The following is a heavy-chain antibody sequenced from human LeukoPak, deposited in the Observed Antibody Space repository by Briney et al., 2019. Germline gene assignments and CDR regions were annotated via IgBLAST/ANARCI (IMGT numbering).Heavy chain of an antibody. Sequence: GGSLRLSCAASGFTFSNYSMNWVRQAPGKGLEWVSYISRSSDTIYYADSVKGRFTISRDNAKNSLYLQMNSLRAEDTAVYYCARVGGLGGSGSYSDYCGQGTLVTVSS. V-gene: IGHV3-48*01. J-gene: IGHJ4*02. D-gene: IGHD3-10*01. CDR1: GFTFSNYS. CDR2: ISRSSDTI. CDR3: ARVGGLGGSGSYSDY.